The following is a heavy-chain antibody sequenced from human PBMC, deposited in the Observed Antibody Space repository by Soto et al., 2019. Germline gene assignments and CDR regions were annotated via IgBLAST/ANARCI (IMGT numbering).Heavy chain of an antibody. V-gene: IGHV1-24*01. Sequence: ASVKVSCKVAGYTLTELSMHGVRQAPGKGLEWMGGFDPEDGETIYAQKFQGRVTMTEDTSTDTAYMELSSLRSEDTAVYYCATGGYGDYHYFDYWGQGTLVTVSS. CDR2: FDPEDGET. CDR1: GYTLTELS. CDR3: ATGGYGDYHYFDY. D-gene: IGHD4-17*01. J-gene: IGHJ4*02.